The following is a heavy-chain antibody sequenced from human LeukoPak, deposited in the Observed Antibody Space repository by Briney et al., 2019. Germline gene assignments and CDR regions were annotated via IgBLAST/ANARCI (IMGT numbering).Heavy chain of an antibody. CDR2: IEQDGSDK. V-gene: IGHV3-7*01. D-gene: IGHD2-15*01. J-gene: IGHJ6*04. Sequence: AGGSLRLSCAASGFTFSSCWMSWVRQAPGKGLEWVANIEQDGSDKYYVDSVKGRFTISRDNAKNSLYLQMNSLRVEDTAVYYCARAVDIVVVWGKGTTVTVSS. CDR3: ARAVDIVVV. CDR1: GFTFSSCW.